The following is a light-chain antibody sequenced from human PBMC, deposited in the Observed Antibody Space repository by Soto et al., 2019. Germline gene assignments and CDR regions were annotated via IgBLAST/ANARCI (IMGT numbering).Light chain of an antibody. V-gene: IGLV2-14*01. CDR3: SSYAGSNCVV. Sequence: QSALTQPASVSGSPGQSITISCTGTSSDVGGYNYVSWYQQHPGKAPKLMIYEVSNRPSGVSNRFSGSKSGNTASLTISGLQAEDEADYYCSSYAGSNCVVFGGGTKVTVL. CDR1: SSDVGGYNY. CDR2: EVS. J-gene: IGLJ2*01.